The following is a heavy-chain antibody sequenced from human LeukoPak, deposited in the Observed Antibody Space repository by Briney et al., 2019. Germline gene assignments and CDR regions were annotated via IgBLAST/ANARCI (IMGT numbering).Heavy chain of an antibody. CDR3: ARYERTYYYDSSGYKDYYYMDV. CDR2: ISSSSSTI. D-gene: IGHD3-22*01. V-gene: IGHV3-48*01. CDR1: GFTFSSYS. J-gene: IGHJ6*03. Sequence: GGSLRLSCAASGFTFSSYSMNWVRQAPGKGLEWVSYISSSSSTIYYADSVKGRFTISRDNAKNSLYLQMNSQRAEDTAVYYCARYERTYYYDSSGYKDYYYMDVWGKGTTVTVSS.